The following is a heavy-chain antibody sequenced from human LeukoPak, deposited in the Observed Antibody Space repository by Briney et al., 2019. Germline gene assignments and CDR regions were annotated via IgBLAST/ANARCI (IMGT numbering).Heavy chain of an antibody. CDR1: GFTFRNYA. CDR2: TSGSGDIK. Sequence: GGSLRLSCAASGFTFRNYAMTWVRQAPGKGLEWVSRTSGSGDIKLYADSVKGRFTISRTNSENRPYLQMNSLRAEDTAVYYCANYRSGGGYYSGLEHWGQGTLVAVSS. CDR3: ANYRSGGGYYSGLEH. V-gene: IGHV3-23*01. D-gene: IGHD2-15*01. J-gene: IGHJ4*02.